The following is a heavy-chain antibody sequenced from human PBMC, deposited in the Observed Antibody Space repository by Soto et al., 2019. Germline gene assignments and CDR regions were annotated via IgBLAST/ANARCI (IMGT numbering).Heavy chain of an antibody. D-gene: IGHD1-26*01. V-gene: IGHV4-59*01. CDR2: IYYSGST. CDR3: ARAAYSGSDGWFDP. J-gene: IGHJ5*02. CDR1: GGSMSHYY. Sequence: PSETLSLTCTFSGGSMSHYYWSWIRQPPGKGLEWIGNIYYSGSTLYNPSLESRVTISVDTSKNQFSLTVSSVTAADTAVYFCARAAYSGSDGWFDPWGQGTLVTVSS.